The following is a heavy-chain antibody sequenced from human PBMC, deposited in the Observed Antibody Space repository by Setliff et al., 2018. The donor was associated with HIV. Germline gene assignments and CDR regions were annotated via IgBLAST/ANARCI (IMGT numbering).Heavy chain of an antibody. D-gene: IGHD7-27*01. CDR2: INQDGSEK. Sequence: PGGSLRLSCAASGFTFRSYWMSWVRQAPGKGLEWVANINQDGSEKYYVDSVKGRFTISRDNAKNSLYLQMNSLRVEDTAVYYCARGYTGDFHWGQGTLVTVSS. V-gene: IGHV3-7*01. CDR3: ARGYTGDFH. CDR1: GFTFRSYW. J-gene: IGHJ1*01.